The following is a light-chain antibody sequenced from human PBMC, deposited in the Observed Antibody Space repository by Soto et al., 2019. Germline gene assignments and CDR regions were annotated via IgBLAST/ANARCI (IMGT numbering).Light chain of an antibody. CDR3: QHYNNWPPWT. Sequence: EIEMTHSPATLSVSPGERATFSCRASQSVSSNLAWYQQKPGQAPRLLIYGASIRATGIPARFSGSGSGTEFTLTISTLQSEDFAIYYCQHYNNWPPWTFGQATKVDIK. J-gene: IGKJ1*01. CDR1: QSVSSN. V-gene: IGKV3-15*01. CDR2: GAS.